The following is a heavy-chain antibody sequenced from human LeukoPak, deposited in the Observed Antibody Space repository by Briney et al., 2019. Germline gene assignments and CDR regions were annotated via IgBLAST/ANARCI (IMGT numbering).Heavy chain of an antibody. CDR2: FYYTGST. CDR1: GASISRNTYY. CDR3: ARANYYDSSGYYYNAFDI. J-gene: IGHJ3*02. V-gene: IGHV4-39*02. Sequence: SETLSLTCSVSGASISRNTYYWAWIRQPPGKGLEWIGTFYYTGSTYYNPSLKSRITISVDTSKNHFSLKLSSVTAADTAVYYCARANYYDSSGYYYNAFDIWGQGTMVTVSS. D-gene: IGHD3-22*01.